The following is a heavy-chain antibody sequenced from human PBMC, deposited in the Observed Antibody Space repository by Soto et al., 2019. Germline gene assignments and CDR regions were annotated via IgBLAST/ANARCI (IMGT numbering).Heavy chain of an antibody. Sequence: SETLSLTCTVSGVSISSSSYYWGWIRQPPGKGLEWIGSIYYSGRTYYNPSLKSRVTISVDTSKNQFSLKLSSVTAADTAVYYCARHGFYDSSGYYFFASRKSNYYYYGMDVWGQGTTVTVSS. D-gene: IGHD3-22*01. CDR2: IYYSGRT. CDR1: GVSISSSSYY. J-gene: IGHJ6*02. CDR3: ARHGFYDSSGYYFFASRKSNYYYYGMDV. V-gene: IGHV4-39*01.